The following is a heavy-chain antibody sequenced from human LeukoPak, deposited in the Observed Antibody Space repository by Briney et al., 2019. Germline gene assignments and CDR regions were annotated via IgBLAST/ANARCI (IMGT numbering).Heavy chain of an antibody. Sequence: GGSLRLSCAASGFIFNNYVMDWVRQAPGKGLEWVSAISGSGGSTYYADSVKGRFTISRDNSKNTLYLQMNSLRAEDTAVYYCASDIVVVPPDSAFDIWGQGTMVTVSS. CDR2: ISGSGGST. D-gene: IGHD2-2*01. CDR3: ASDIVVVPPDSAFDI. CDR1: GFIFNNYV. J-gene: IGHJ3*02. V-gene: IGHV3-23*01.